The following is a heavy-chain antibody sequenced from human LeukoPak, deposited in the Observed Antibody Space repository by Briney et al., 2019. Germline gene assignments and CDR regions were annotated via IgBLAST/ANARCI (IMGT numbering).Heavy chain of an antibody. CDR1: GGSFSGYY. CDR2: INHSGST. J-gene: IGHJ4*02. CDR3: KTAYDILTGYYYSRSPSFDY. V-gene: IGHV4-34*01. D-gene: IGHD3-9*01. Sequence: PSETLSLICAFYGGSFSGYYWSWIRQPPGKGLKCLGEINHSGSTNYNPSLKSRVTISVDTSKTQFSLKLSSVTAADIFFFKQKTAYDILTGYYYSRSPSFDYWGQGTLVTVSS.